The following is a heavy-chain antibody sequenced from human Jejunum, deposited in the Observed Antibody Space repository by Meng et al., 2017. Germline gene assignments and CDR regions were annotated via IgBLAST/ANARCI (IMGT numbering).Heavy chain of an antibody. J-gene: IGHJ4*02. CDR2: IDPSEST. V-gene: IGHV4-4*02. Sequence: QGRLQKSGPGPGKPSGTLSLTCAVSGASISRTNWWSWARQSPGKGLEWIGKIDPSESTHYNPSLKGRVTISADRSKNQFSLRLTSVTAADTAIYYCARAYCTDVSCHDFFDSWGQGTLVTVSS. D-gene: IGHD2-8*01. CDR1: GASISRTNW. CDR3: ARAYCTDVSCHDFFDS.